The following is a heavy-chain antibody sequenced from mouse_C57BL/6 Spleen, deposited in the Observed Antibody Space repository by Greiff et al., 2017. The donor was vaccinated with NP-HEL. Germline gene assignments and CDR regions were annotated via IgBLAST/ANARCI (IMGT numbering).Heavy chain of an antibody. CDR1: GYAFSSSW. V-gene: IGHV1-82*01. Sequence: QVQLQQSGPELVKPGASVKISCKASGYAFSSSWMNWVKQRPGKGLEWIGRIYPGDGDTNYNGKFKGKATLTADKSSSTAYMQLSSLTSEDSAVYFCARDEEPTAQGFAYWGQGTLVTVSA. CDR2: IYPGDGDT. D-gene: IGHD3-2*02. CDR3: ARDEEPTAQGFAY. J-gene: IGHJ3*01.